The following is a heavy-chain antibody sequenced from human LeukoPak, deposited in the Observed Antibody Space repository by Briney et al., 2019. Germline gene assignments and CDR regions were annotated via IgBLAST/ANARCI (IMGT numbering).Heavy chain of an antibody. CDR2: IIPIFGTA. Sequence: SVKVSCKASGGTFTSYAISWVRQAPGQGLEWMGGIIPIFGTANYAQKFQGRVTITADKSTITAYLELCSLRTEETAFYYCASGIMFGTTGTTHPRKSYCYCMDVGGEGTTVTVSS. CDR3: ASGIMFGTTGTTHPRKSYCYCMDV. D-gene: IGHD1-1*01. V-gene: IGHV1-69*06. J-gene: IGHJ6*01. CDR1: GGTFTSYA.